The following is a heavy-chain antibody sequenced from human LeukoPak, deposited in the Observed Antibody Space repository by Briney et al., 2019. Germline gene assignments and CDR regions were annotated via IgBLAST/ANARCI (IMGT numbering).Heavy chain of an antibody. J-gene: IGHJ4*02. CDR3: ARWYYSGWAFDY. CDR2: IHDSGST. CDR1: GGPISSYY. D-gene: IGHD6-19*01. Sequence: SETLSLTCTVSGGPISSYYWNWIRQPPRKGLEWIGYIHDSGSTKYNPSLKSRVTISVETSKNQFSLKLISVTAADTAVYYCARWYYSGWAFDYWGQGTLVTGSS. V-gene: IGHV4-59*08.